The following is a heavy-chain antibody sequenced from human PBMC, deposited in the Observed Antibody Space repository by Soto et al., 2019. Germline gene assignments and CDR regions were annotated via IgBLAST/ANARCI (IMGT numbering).Heavy chain of an antibody. CDR2: IYPVDSDT. J-gene: IGHJ4*02. D-gene: IGHD4-17*01. Sequence: PGESLKISCKGSGYTFNIYWIAWVRQMPGKGLEWMGVIYPVDSDTRYSPSFQGQVTISVDKSINTAYQQWSSLQALDTAIYYCARQDGDGLFYFDYWGQGTPVTVSS. CDR3: ARQDGDGLFYFDY. CDR1: GYTFNIYW. V-gene: IGHV5-51*01.